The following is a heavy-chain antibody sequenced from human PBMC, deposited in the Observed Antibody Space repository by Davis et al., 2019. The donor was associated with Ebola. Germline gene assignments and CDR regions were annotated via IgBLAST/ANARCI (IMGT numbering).Heavy chain of an antibody. Sequence: SETLSLTCAVYGGSFSGYYWSWIRQPPGKGPEWIGEINHSGSTNYNPSLKSRVTISVDTSKNQFSLKLSSVTAADTAVYYCAGDKRYCSGGSCYYYNGMDVWGQGTTVTVSS. J-gene: IGHJ6*02. CDR1: GGSFSGYY. V-gene: IGHV4-34*01. CDR3: AGDKRYCSGGSCYYYNGMDV. CDR2: INHSGST. D-gene: IGHD2-15*01.